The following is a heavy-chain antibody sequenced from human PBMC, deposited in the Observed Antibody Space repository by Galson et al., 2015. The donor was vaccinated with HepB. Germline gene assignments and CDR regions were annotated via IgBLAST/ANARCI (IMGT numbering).Heavy chain of an antibody. J-gene: IGHJ5*02. CDR2: IIPIFGTA. CDR1: GGTFSSYA. V-gene: IGHV1-69*06. CDR3: ARDGVDTAMVETPYNWFDP. Sequence: SVKVSCKASGGTFSSYAISWVRQAPGQGLEWMGGIIPIFGTANYAQKFQGRVTITADKSTSTAYMELSSLRSEDTAVYYCARDGVDTAMVETPYNWFDPWGQGTLVTVSS. D-gene: IGHD5-18*01.